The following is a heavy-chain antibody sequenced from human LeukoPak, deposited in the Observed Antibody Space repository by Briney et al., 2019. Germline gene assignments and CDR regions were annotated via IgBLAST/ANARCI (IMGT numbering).Heavy chain of an antibody. CDR1: GGTFISYA. J-gene: IGHJ3*02. Sequence: SVKVSCKASGGTFISYAISWVRQAPGQGLEWMGRIIPIFGTANYAQKFQGRVTITTDESTSTAYMELSSLRSEDTAVYYCASLTPLYFGGDCFGFDAFDIWGQGTMVTVSS. D-gene: IGHD2-21*02. CDR2: IIPIFGTA. V-gene: IGHV1-69*05. CDR3: ASLTPLYFGGDCFGFDAFDI.